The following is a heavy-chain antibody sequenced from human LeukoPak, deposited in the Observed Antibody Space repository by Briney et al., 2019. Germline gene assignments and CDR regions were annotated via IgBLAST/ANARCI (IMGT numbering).Heavy chain of an antibody. V-gene: IGHV1-18*01. CDR1: GYTFTSYA. J-gene: IGHJ4*02. CDR2: ISAYNGNT. Sequence: ASVKVSCKASGYTFTSYAMHWVRQAPGQGLEWMGWISAYNGNTNYAQKLQGRVTMTTDTSTSTAYTELRSLRSDDTAVYYCARDTGKITMIAGIDYWGQGTLVTVSS. CDR3: ARDTGKITMIAGIDY. D-gene: IGHD3-22*01.